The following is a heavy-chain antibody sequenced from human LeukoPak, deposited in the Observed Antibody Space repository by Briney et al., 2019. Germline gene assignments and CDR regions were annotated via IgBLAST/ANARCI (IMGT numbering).Heavy chain of an antibody. J-gene: IGHJ4*02. D-gene: IGHD2-21*02. CDR2: LWYDGRTK. CDR1: GFTFSSHG. CDR3: ARDYCGGDCYVDY. V-gene: IGHV3-33*01. Sequence: AGALRLSCAASGFTFSSHGMHWVRQAPGKGLEGVAVLWYDGRTKYYAESVKGRFTISRDNSKYTLYLQMNSLRAEDTAVYYCARDYCGGDCYVDYWGQGTLVTVSS.